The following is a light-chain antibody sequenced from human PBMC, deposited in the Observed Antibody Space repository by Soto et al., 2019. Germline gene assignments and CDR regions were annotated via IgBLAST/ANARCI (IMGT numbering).Light chain of an antibody. J-gene: IGKJ4*01. CDR3: QQLNSYPRT. CDR1: QGISTS. V-gene: IGKV1-9*01. CDR2: GAS. Sequence: DIPLTQSPSFLSASVGDRVTITCRASQGISTSLAWYQQEPGKAPKLLIYGASTLQSGVPSRFSGSGSGTEFTLTISSLQPEDFATYHCQQLNSYPRTFGGGTKVEIK.